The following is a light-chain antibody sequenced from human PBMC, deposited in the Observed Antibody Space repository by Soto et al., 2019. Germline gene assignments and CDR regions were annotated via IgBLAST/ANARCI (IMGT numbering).Light chain of an antibody. CDR2: DVS. J-gene: IGLJ1*01. CDR1: SSDVGVYNY. V-gene: IGLV2-11*01. Sequence: QSALTQPHSVSGSPGQSVTISCTGTSSDVGVYNYVSWYQQYPGKAPKIMIYDVSKRPSGVPDRFSGSKSDNTASLTISGLQAEDEADYYCCSYVGSYTFVFGIGTKV. CDR3: CSYVGSYTFV.